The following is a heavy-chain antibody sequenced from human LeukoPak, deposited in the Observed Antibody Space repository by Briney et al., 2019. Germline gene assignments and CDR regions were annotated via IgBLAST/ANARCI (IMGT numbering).Heavy chain of an antibody. D-gene: IGHD4-11*01. J-gene: IGHJ6*02. CDR1: GGTFSSYA. CDR3: ARSPLTVTTNYYYGMDV. Sequence: PVKVSCKASGGTFSSYAISWVRQAPGQGLEWMGGIIPIFGTANYAQKFQGRVTITADESTSTAYMELSSLRSEDTAVYYCARSPLTVTTNYYYGMDVWGQGTTVTVSS. CDR2: IIPIFGTA. V-gene: IGHV1-69*13.